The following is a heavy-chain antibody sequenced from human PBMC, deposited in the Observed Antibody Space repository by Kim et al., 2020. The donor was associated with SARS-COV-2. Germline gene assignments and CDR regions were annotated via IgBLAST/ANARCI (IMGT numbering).Heavy chain of an antibody. V-gene: IGHV4-34*01. CDR2: IDHSGRT. Sequence: SETLSLTCAVYGGSFSDYNWSWIRQPPGKGLEWIGEIDHSGRTNLSPSLKSRITISVDTSKSQFSLRLKSMTAADTAVYYCARGRAGVVPAPLLGLGPYYDYYAMDVWGRGTPVAVSS. D-gene: IGHD2-2*02. J-gene: IGHJ6*02. CDR3: ARGRAGVVPAPLLGLGPYYDYYAMDV. CDR1: GGSFSDYN.